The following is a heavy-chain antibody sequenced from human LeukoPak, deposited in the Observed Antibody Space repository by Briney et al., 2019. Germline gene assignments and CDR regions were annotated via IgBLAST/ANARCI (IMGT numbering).Heavy chain of an antibody. Sequence: GGSLRLSCAASGFTFSSYSMNWVRQAPGKGLEWVSSISSSSSYIYYADSVKGRFTISRDNAKNLLFLQMNTLRAEDTAVYYCARGGAARPDYWGQGTLVTVSS. CDR1: GFTFSSYS. V-gene: IGHV3-21*01. J-gene: IGHJ4*02. D-gene: IGHD6-6*01. CDR3: ARGGAARPDY. CDR2: ISSSSSYI.